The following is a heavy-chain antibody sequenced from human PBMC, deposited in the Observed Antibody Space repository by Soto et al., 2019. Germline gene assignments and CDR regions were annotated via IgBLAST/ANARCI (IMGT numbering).Heavy chain of an antibody. CDR2: IYYSGST. D-gene: IGHD3-10*01. J-gene: IGHJ5*02. CDR1: GGSISSGGYY. CDR3: AREGSDTNSWFDP. Sequence: QVQLQESGPGLVKPSQTLSLTCTVSGGSISSGGYYWSWIRQHPGKGLEWIGYIYYSGSTYYNPSLKSRVTISVDTSKNQFSLKLCSVTAAGTAVYYCAREGSDTNSWFDPWGQGTLVTVSS. V-gene: IGHV4-31*03.